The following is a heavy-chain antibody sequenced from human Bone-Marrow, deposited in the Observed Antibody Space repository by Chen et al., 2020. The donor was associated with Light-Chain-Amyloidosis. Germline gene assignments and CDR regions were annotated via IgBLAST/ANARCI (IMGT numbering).Heavy chain of an antibody. V-gene: IGHV3-15*01. Sequence: EVNLVESGGGLVKPGGSLRLSCAASGFPFSGAWMSWVRQAPGKGLEWLGRIKSDADGGTTDYAAPVQGRFSISRDDSKKTLYLQMSSLKIEDTAMYYCTTDGRTDYWGQGTLVTVSS. CDR2: IKSDADGGTT. CDR1: GFPFSGAW. J-gene: IGHJ4*02. CDR3: TTDGRTDY.